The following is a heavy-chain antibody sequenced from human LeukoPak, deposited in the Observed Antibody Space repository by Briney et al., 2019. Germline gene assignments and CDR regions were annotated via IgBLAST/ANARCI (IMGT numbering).Heavy chain of an antibody. CDR1: GFTFSSYG. CDR2: IRYDGSNK. V-gene: IGHV3-30*02. CDR3: ARDRPPSSTSPNWFDP. D-gene: IGHD2-2*01. J-gene: IGHJ5*02. Sequence: PGGSLRLSCAASGFTFSSYGMHWVRQAPGKGLEWVAFIRYDGSNKYYADSVKGRFTISRDNAKNSLYLQMNSLRAEDTAVYYCARDRPPSSTSPNWFDPWGQGTLVTVSS.